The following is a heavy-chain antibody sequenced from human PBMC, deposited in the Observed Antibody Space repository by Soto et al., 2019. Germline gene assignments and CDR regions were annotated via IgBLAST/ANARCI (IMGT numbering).Heavy chain of an antibody. Sequence: EVRLFESGGGLVEPGESLRLSCAASGFIFKDFAMGWVLHAPGKGLEWVSTITTSDDITYSADSVRGRFTISRDNSANTLFLQMSSLRGDDTATYYCTKGDSSGYFDPSSGYSTPDHWGQGTLVTVSS. V-gene: IGHV3-23*01. CDR2: ITTSDDIT. CDR1: GFIFKDFA. J-gene: IGHJ5*02. D-gene: IGHD3-3*01. CDR3: TKGDSSGYFDPSSGYSTPDH.